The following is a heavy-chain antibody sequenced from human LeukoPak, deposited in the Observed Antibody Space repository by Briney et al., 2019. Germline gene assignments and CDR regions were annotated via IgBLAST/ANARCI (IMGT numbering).Heavy chain of an antibody. Sequence: PETPSLTCTVSGGSISSSSYYWGWIRQPPGKGLEWIGSIFYSGNTYYNASLKSRVTISVDTSKNHFSLKLSSVASADTAVYCCARRSSGGGLFDYWGQGTLVTVSS. V-gene: IGHV4-39*02. CDR3: ARRSSGGGLFDY. CDR1: GGSISSSSYY. CDR2: IFYSGNT. D-gene: IGHD6-19*01. J-gene: IGHJ4*02.